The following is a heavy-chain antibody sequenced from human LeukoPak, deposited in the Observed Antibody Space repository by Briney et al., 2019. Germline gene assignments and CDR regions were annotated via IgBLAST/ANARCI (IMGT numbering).Heavy chain of an antibody. CDR1: GYTFTGYY. CDR3: ARGEERWLQLDCPDY. D-gene: IGHD5-24*01. CDR2: INPNSGGT. J-gene: IGHJ4*02. Sequence: ASVKVSCKASGYTFTGYYMHWVRQAPGQGLEWMGRINPNSGGTNYAQKFQGRVTMTRDTSISTAYMGLSRLRSDDTAVYYCARGEERWLQLDCPDYWGQGTLVTVSS. V-gene: IGHV1-2*06.